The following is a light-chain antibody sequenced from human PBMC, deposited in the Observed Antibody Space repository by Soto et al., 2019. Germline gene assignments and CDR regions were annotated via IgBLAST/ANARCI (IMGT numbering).Light chain of an antibody. CDR1: QSVSSS. CDR3: QQYNNWPPAYT. V-gene: IGKV3-15*01. CDR2: GAS. J-gene: IGKJ2*01. Sequence: EIVMTQSPATLSVSPGERATLSCRASQSVSSSLAWYQQKPGQAPRLLIYGASTRATGIPARFSGSGSGTEFTLAIRSLQSEDFAVYYCQQYNNWPPAYTFGQGTKLEIK.